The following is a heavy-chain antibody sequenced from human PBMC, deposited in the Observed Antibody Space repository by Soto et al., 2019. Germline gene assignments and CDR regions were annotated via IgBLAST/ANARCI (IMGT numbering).Heavy chain of an antibody. J-gene: IGHJ5*02. CDR1: GFTFTSYA. V-gene: IGHV3-23*01. D-gene: IGHD4-4*01. CDR3: AKNPHIGYDYSWFAH. CDR2: IRATGDSP. Sequence: EVQLLESGGGLVQPGGSLRLSCAASGFTFTSYAMTWVRQAPGKGLEWVSGIRATGDSPYYADSVKGRFTISKDNSNNFLYRQMNSLRAEDTAVYCCAKNPHIGYDYSWFAHWGQGTLVTVSS.